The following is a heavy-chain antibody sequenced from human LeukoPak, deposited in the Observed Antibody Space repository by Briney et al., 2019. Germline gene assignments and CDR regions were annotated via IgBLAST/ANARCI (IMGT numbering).Heavy chain of an antibody. CDR2: ISSGGTYE. V-gene: IGHV3-30*01. D-gene: IGHD3-22*01. CDR1: GFTFSNYA. CDR3: ARVRGYYSEYDY. Sequence: GKSPRLSCAASGFTFSNYAMHWVRQAPGKGLEWVSLISSGGTYEYYADSVKGRFTISRDNSKNTLYLQLNSLRAEDTAVYYCARVRGYYSEYDYWGQGTLVTVSS. J-gene: IGHJ4*02.